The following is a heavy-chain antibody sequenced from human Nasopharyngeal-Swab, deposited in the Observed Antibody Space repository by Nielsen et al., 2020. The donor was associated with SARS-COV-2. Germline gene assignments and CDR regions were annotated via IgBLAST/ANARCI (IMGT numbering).Heavy chain of an antibody. CDR3: ARDQWQQLVA. Sequence: GGSLSLSCAASGFTFSSYLMSWVRQVPGKGLEWVANVNLDGSEKYYVDSVKGRFTISRDNAKKSLYLQMNTLRAEDTAVYYCARDQWQQLVAWGQGTLVTVSS. CDR2: VNLDGSEK. D-gene: IGHD6-13*01. V-gene: IGHV3-7*05. CDR1: GFTFSSYL. J-gene: IGHJ5*02.